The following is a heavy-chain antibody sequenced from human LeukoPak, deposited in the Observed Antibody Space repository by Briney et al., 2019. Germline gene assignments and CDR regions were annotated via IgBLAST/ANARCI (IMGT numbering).Heavy chain of an antibody. V-gene: IGHV1-2*02. CDR3: AVNSDRYYYYYMDV. CDR2: INPNSGGT. J-gene: IGHJ6*03. Sequence: VSVKVSCKASGYTFTGYYMHWVRQAPGQGLEWMGWINPNSGGTNYAQKFQGRVTMTRDTSISTAYMELSRLRSDDTAVYYCAVNSDRYYYYYMDVWGKGTTVTVSS. CDR1: GYTFTGYY. D-gene: IGHD1-26*01.